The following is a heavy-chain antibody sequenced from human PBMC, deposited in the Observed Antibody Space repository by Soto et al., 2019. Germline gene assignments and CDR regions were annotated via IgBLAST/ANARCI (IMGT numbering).Heavy chain of an antibody. V-gene: IGHV4-39*01. J-gene: IGHJ5*02. CDR3: ATSHNYYDSSGSLLNWFDP. Sequence: QLQLQESGPGLVKPSETLSLTCTVSGGSISSSSYYWGWIRQPPGKGLEWIGSIYYSGSTYYNPSLKRRVTISVDTSKNQFSLKLSSVTAADTAVYYCATSHNYYDSSGSLLNWFDPWGQGTLVTVSS. D-gene: IGHD3-22*01. CDR1: GGSISSSSYY. CDR2: IYYSGST.